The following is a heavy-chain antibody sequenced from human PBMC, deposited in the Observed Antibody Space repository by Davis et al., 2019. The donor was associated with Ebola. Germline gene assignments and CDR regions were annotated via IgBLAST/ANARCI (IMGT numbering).Heavy chain of an antibody. CDR2: INHSGST. J-gene: IGHJ4*02. CDR1: GGSFSGYY. D-gene: IGHD1-26*01. CDR3: ARGGGGGSYY. V-gene: IGHV4-34*01. Sequence: MPSETLSLTCAVYGGSFSGYYWSWIRQPPGKGLEWIGEINHSGSTNYNPSLKSRVTISVDTSKNQFSLKLSSVTAADTAVYYCARGGGGGSYYWGQGTLVTVSS.